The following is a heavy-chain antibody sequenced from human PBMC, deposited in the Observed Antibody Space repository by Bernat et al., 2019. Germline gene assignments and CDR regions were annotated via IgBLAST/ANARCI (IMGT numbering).Heavy chain of an antibody. CDR1: GFTFSSYA. CDR2: ISGSGGST. J-gene: IGHJ2*01. Sequence: EVQLLESGGGLVQPGGSLRLSCAASGFTFSSYAMSWVRQAPGKGLEWVSSISGSGGSTHYAALVKGRFTISRDKSTNTLYLPMNSLRAEDTAVYYWAKVLQTRAHRGSFDLWGRGTLVTVSS. D-gene: IGHD1-26*01. V-gene: IGHV3-23*01. CDR3: AKVLQTRAHRGSFDL.